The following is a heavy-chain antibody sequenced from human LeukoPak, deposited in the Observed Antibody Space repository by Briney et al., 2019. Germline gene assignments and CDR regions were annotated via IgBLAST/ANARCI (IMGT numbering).Heavy chain of an antibody. J-gene: IGHJ4*02. CDR3: ARGGLEQLVNSRYFFDY. D-gene: IGHD6-6*01. Sequence: SQTLSLTCAVSGVSMSDAAYSWSWIRQSPGKGLEWIGYIYHSGSTYYKPSLKSRVTISLDRSRNQVSLRLSSVTAADTALYYCARGGLEQLVNSRYFFDYWGLGILVTVSS. CDR2: IYHSGST. V-gene: IGHV4-30-2*06. CDR1: GVSMSDAAYS.